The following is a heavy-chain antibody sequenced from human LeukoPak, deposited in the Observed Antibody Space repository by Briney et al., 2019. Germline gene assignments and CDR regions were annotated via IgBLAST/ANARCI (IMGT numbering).Heavy chain of an antibody. D-gene: IGHD3-10*01. V-gene: IGHV3-23*01. CDR3: AITQDYYGSGSYPRL. CDR1: GFTFSSYA. CDR2: ISGSGSST. Sequence: PGGSLRLSCAASGFTFSSYAMSWVRQAPGKGLEWVSAISGSGSSTYYADSVKGRFTIPRDNSKNTLYLQMNSLRAEDTAVYYCAITQDYYGSGSYPRLWGQGTLVTVSS. J-gene: IGHJ4*02.